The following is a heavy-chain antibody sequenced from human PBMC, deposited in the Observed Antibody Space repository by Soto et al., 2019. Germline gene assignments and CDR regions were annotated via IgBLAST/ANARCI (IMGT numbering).Heavy chain of an antibody. CDR2: IFWNDER. V-gene: IGHV2-26*01. CDR1: GFSLSKARMG. J-gene: IGHJ4*02. D-gene: IGHD2-8*02. CDR3: ARALVEGLPIYCFDS. Sequence: QVTLKESGPVLVKPTETLTLTCTVSGFSLSKARMGVSWIRQPPGKALEWLAHIFWNDERSYNTSLKSRLTISRDTAKGQVVLPMTHVDPVDTGTYFYARALVEGLPIYCFDSCGQGTLVTVSS.